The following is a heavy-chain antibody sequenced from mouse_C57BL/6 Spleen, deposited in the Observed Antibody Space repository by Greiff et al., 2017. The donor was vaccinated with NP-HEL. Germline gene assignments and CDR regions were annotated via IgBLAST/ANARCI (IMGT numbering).Heavy chain of an antibody. V-gene: IGHV5-16*01. J-gene: IGHJ4*01. CDR3: ARGGYAMDY. CDR2: INYDGSST. Sequence: EVLLLQSEAGLVQPGSSMKLSCTASGFTFSDYYMAWVRQVPEKGLEWVANINYDGSSTYYLDSLKGRFIISRDNAKNILYLQMSSLKSEDTATYYCARGGYAMDYWGQGTSVTGSS. CDR1: GFTFSDYY.